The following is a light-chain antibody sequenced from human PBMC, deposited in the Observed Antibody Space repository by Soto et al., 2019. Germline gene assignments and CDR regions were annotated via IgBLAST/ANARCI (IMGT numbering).Light chain of an antibody. V-gene: IGKV3-20*01. CDR1: QSVSNTY. CDR2: DAS. Sequence: EIVLTQSPGTLSLSPGERATLSCRASQSVSNTYLAWYQQKPGQAPRLLIYDASSRPTGIPDRFSGSGSGTDFTLTISRLEPEDFAVYYCQEYGRSPDLFTFGPGAKVDSK. CDR3: QEYGRSPDLFT. J-gene: IGKJ3*01.